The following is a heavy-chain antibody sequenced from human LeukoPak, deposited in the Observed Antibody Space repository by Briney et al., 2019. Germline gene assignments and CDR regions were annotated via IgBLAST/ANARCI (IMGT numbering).Heavy chain of an antibody. D-gene: IGHD3-22*01. J-gene: IGHJ4*02. V-gene: IGHV3-48*03. CDR1: GFTFSSYE. CDR2: ISSSGSTI. CDR3: ARVPPYYYDSSGYYLDY. Sequence: GVSLRLSCAASGFTFSSYEMNWVRQAPGKGLEWVSYISSSGSTIYYADSVKGRFTISRDNAKNSLYLQMNSLRAEDTAVYYCARVPPYYYDSSGYYLDYWGQGTLVTVSS.